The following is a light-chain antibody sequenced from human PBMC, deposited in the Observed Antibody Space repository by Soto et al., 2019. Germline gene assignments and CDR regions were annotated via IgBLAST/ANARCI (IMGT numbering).Light chain of an antibody. CDR3: QQRSNWLIT. J-gene: IGKJ5*01. V-gene: IGKV3-11*01. Sequence: EIVLTQSPVTLSLXXGERATXSCRASQSVSSYLAWYQQKPGQAPRLLIYDACYSATGIPARFSGSGSGTDFTLTISSLEPEDFAVYYCQQRSNWLITFGQGTRLE. CDR2: DAC. CDR1: QSVSSY.